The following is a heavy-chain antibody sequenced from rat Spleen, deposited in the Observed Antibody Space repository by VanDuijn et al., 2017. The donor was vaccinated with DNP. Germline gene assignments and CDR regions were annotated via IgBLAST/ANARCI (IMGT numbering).Heavy chain of an antibody. CDR1: GFTFSNYG. V-gene: IGHV5S13*01. D-gene: IGHD1-5*01. CDR2: IGSAAYAP. CDR3: ARHGEVHLRYAMDA. Sequence: EVQLVESGGGLVQPGRSLKLSCAASGFTFSNYGMAWVRQAPTKGLEWVAYIGSAAYAPYYGDSVKGRFTVSRDNAKSSLYLQMDSLRSEDTATYYCARHGEVHLRYAMDAWGQGTSVTVSS. J-gene: IGHJ4*01.